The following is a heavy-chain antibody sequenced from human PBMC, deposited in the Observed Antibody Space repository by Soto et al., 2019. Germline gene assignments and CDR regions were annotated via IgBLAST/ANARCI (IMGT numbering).Heavy chain of an antibody. Sequence: QLQLQESGSGLVKPSQTLSLTCAVSGGSISSGGYSWSWIRQPPGKGLEWIGYIYHSRSTYYNPSLKSRVTISVDRSKNQFSLKLSSVTAADTAVYYCARTGYSSSWYWFDPWGHGTLVTVSS. CDR1: GGSISSGGYS. D-gene: IGHD6-13*01. V-gene: IGHV4-30-2*01. J-gene: IGHJ5*02. CDR2: IYHSRST. CDR3: ARTGYSSSWYWFDP.